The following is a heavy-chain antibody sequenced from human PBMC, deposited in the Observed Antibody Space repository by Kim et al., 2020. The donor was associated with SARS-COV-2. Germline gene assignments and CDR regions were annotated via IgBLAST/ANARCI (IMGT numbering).Heavy chain of an antibody. CDR2: ISNSGSTI. Sequence: GGSLRLSCAGSGFTFSSYEMNWVRQAPGKGLEWVSYISNSGSTIYYADSVKGRFTISRDNAKNSLYLQMNSLRAEDTALCYCARRYCSTTSCLLDYWGQGTLVTVSS. V-gene: IGHV3-48*03. D-gene: IGHD2-2*01. J-gene: IGHJ4*02. CDR1: GFTFSSYE. CDR3: ARRYCSTTSCLLDY.